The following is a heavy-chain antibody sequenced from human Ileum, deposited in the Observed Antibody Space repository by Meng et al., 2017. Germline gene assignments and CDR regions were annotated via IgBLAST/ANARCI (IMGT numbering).Heavy chain of an antibody. CDR2: IKITTDAGTP. Sequence: GQLVESGGGLVKPGGFFILSCAASGFTFSSTWMTWVRQAPGKGLEWVGRIKITTDAGTPDYAAPVKGRFTISINDSKNTLYLQMNSLKTEDTAVYYCTTGKDYWGQGTLVTVSS. CDR3: TTGKDY. CDR1: GFTFSSTW. J-gene: IGHJ4*02. V-gene: IGHV3-15*01.